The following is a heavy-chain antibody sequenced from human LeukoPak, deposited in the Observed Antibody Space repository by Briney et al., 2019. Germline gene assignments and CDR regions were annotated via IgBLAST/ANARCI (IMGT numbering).Heavy chain of an antibody. CDR1: GDSISSGTPY. Sequence: SQTLSLTCTVSGDSISSGTPYWGWIRQPPGKGLEWIGYIYYNGNTYYNPSLKSRVSISADTSKNQFSLKLTSVTAADTAVYYCARDRGSGSGYYAYWYFDLWGRGTLVTVPS. J-gene: IGHJ2*01. V-gene: IGHV4-30-4*01. D-gene: IGHD3-22*01. CDR2: IYYNGNT. CDR3: ARDRGSGSGYYAYWYFDL.